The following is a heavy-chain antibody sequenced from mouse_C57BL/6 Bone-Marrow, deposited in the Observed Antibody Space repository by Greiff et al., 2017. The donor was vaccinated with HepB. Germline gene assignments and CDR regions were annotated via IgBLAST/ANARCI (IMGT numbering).Heavy chain of an antibody. D-gene: IGHD2-3*01. CDR2: IYPRSGNT. CDR3: ARPIYDGYWGLRRRGFAY. J-gene: IGHJ3*01. Sequence: QVQLQQSGAELARPGASVKLSCKASGYTFTSYGISWVKQRTGQGLEWIGEIYPRSGNTYYNEKFKGKATLTADKSSSTAYMELRSLTSEDSAVYFGARPIYDGYWGLRRRGFAYWGQGTLVTVSA. V-gene: IGHV1-81*01. CDR1: GYTFTSYG.